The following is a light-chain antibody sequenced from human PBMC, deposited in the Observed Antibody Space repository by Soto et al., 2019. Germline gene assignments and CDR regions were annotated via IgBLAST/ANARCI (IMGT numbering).Light chain of an antibody. CDR1: QTVSSNY. J-gene: IGKJ4*01. CDR3: QQYGRSLT. V-gene: IGKV3-20*01. Sequence: ENVLTQSPGTLSLSPGERATLSCRASQTVSSNYLAWYQQRPGQAPRLLIYGTSNMATGIPDRFSGSGSETDFTLTISRLEPEDFAVYYCQQYGRSLTFGGGTKVEIK. CDR2: GTS.